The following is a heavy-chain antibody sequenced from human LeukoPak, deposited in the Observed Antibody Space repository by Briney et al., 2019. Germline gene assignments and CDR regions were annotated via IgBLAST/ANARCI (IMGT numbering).Heavy chain of an antibody. CDR2: INHSGST. J-gene: IGHJ5*02. Sequence: SETLSLTCAVYGGSFSGYYWSWIRQPPGKGLEWIGEINHSGSTNYNPSLKSRVIISVDTSKNQFSLKLSSVTAADTAVYYCARGPVPAAFNWFDPWGQGTLVTVSS. V-gene: IGHV4-34*01. CDR1: GGSFSGYY. CDR3: ARGPVPAAFNWFDP. D-gene: IGHD2-2*01.